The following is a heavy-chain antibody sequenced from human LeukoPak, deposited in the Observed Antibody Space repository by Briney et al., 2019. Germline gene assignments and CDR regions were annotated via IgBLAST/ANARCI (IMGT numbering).Heavy chain of an antibody. CDR1: GYTFTGYY. J-gene: IGHJ5*02. CDR2: INPNSGGT. Sequence: ASVKVSCKASGYTFTGYYMHWVRQAPGQGLEWMGRINPNSGGTNYAQKFQGRVTMTRDTSTSTVYMELSSLRSEDTAVYYCARAEPNGIDPWGQGTLVTVSS. D-gene: IGHD1-14*01. V-gene: IGHV1-2*06. CDR3: ARAEPNGIDP.